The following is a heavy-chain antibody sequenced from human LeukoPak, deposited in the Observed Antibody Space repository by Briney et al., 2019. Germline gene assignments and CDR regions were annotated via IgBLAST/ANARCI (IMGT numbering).Heavy chain of an antibody. CDR2: ISYDGSNK. D-gene: IGHD1-7*01. CDR1: GFTFNTYG. CDR3: TRLSGDNWNYGGNFDS. V-gene: IGHV3-30*03. J-gene: IGHJ4*02. Sequence: GGSLRLSCAVSGFTFNTYGIHWVRQTPGKGLEWVALISYDGSNKYYADSVKGRFTISRDNSKNTLYLQMDSLRAEDTAVYYCTRLSGDNWNYGGNFDSWGQGTLVTVSS.